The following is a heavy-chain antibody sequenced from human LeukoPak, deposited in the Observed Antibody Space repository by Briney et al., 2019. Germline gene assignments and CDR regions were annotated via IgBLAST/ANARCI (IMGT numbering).Heavy chain of an antibody. Sequence: GGSLRLSCAASGFTFSSFGMHWVRQAPGKGLEWVAVIAYDGSIKYYADSVKGRFTISRDNSENTLFLQMNSLRGEDTAVYYCARDRTIFGVADYGMDVWGQGTTVTVSS. D-gene: IGHD3-3*01. CDR3: ARDRTIFGVADYGMDV. J-gene: IGHJ6*02. CDR1: GFTFSSFG. CDR2: IAYDGSIK. V-gene: IGHV3-30*03.